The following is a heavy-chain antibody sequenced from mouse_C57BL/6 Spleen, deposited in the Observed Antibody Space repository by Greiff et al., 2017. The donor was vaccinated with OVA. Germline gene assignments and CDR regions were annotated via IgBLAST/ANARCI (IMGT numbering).Heavy chain of an antibody. J-gene: IGHJ3*01. Sequence: QVHVKQSGPELVKPGASVKISCKASGYTFTDYYINWVKQRPGQGLEWIGWIFPGSGSTYYNEKFKGKATLTVDKSSSTAYMLLSSLTSEDSAVYFCARSTAQATEFAYWGQGTLVTVSA. CDR1: GYTFTDYY. V-gene: IGHV1-75*01. CDR2: IFPGSGST. CDR3: ARSTAQATEFAY. D-gene: IGHD3-2*02.